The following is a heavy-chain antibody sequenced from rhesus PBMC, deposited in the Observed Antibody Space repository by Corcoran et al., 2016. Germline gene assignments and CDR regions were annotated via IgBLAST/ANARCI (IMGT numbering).Heavy chain of an antibody. V-gene: IGHV4-122*02. CDR2: ITYSGST. CDR3: ARVAGVIPYYFDY. Sequence: QVQLQESGPGLVKPSETLSLTCAVSGGSISSGYYYWSWIRQPPGKGLEWIGYITYSGSTSYNPSLKSRVTFSRDTSKNQFSLKRSSVTAADTAVYYCARVAGVIPYYFDYWGQGVLVTVSS. CDR1: GGSISSGYYY. D-gene: IGHD3-34*01. J-gene: IGHJ4*01.